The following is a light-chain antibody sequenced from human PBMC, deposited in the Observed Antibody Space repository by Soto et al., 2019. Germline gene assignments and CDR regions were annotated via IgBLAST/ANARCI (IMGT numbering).Light chain of an antibody. CDR2: AAS. CDR3: QQSYSTPIT. V-gene: IGKV1-39*01. J-gene: IGKJ5*01. CDR1: QSISSY. Sequence: DIQMTQSPSSLSASVGDRVTITCRASQSISSYLNWYQQKPGKAPKLLIYAASSLQSGVPSRLSGSGSGTDFTLTISSLQPEDFATYYCQQSYSTPITFGQGIRLEIK.